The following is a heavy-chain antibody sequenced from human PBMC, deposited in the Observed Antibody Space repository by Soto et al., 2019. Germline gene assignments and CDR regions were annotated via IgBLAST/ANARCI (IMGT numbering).Heavy chain of an antibody. CDR2: ISSSSTI. V-gene: IGHV3-48*01. D-gene: IGHD6-19*01. CDR3: ARSEQWLVSAFDI. CDR1: GFTFNSYN. Sequence: PGGSLRLSCTASGFTFNSYNMNWVRQAPGKGLEWVSYISSSSTIYYADSVKGRFTISRDNAKNSLYLQMNSLRAEDTAVHYCARSEQWLVSAFDIWGQGTMVTVSS. J-gene: IGHJ3*02.